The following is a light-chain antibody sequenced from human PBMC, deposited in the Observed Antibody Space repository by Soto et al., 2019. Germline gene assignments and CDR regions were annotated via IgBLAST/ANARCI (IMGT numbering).Light chain of an antibody. J-gene: IGLJ3*02. CDR2: DNN. Sequence: QAVVTQPPSVSGAPGQRVTISCTGSSSNTGADYDVHWYQHLPGSAPKLLIYDNNIRPSGVPDRFSGSKSGTSASLAITGLQAEDEGDYYCCSYAGARTYVLFGGGTKLTVL. V-gene: IGLV1-40*01. CDR1: SSNTGADYD. CDR3: CSYAGARTYVL.